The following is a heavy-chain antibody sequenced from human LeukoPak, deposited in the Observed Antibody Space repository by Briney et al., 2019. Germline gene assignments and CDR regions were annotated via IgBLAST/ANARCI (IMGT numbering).Heavy chain of an antibody. D-gene: IGHD3-9*01. V-gene: IGHV3-21*01. J-gene: IGHJ5*02. CDR3: LRGRDGIRYFDWLLRTYNWFDP. Sequence: GGSLRLSCAASGFTFSSYSMNWVRQAPGPGLEWVSSISSSNSYIYYADSVKGRFTISRDNAKNSMYLQMNSLRAEDTAVYYCLRGRDGIRYFDWLLRTYNWFDPWGQGTLVTVSS. CDR2: ISSSNSYI. CDR1: GFTFSSYS.